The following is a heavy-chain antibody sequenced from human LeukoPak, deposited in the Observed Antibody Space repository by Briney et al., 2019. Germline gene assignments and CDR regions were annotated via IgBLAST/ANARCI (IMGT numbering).Heavy chain of an antibody. CDR3: AKSATGMAARGVDY. V-gene: IGHV3-23*01. J-gene: IGHJ4*02. Sequence: GGSLRLSCAASGFTFSSYGMTWVRQAPGKGLEWVSVINASGGSTFYADSVKGRFTISRDNSKNTLYLQMNSLRAEDTAVYYCAKSATGMAARGVDYWGQGTLVTVSS. CDR1: GFTFSSYG. D-gene: IGHD6-6*01. CDR2: INASGGST.